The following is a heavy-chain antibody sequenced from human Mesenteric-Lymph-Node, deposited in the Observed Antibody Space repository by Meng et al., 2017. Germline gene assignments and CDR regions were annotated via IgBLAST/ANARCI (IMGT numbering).Heavy chain of an antibody. CDR1: SGSISSGGYY. Sequence: QVERPEAEPRLAKASLTLSLTCSVSSGSISSGGYYWNWIGQHPGKGLEWIGYIHDSASTYYNPSLKSRVTISADTSKNQFTLKLSSVTAADTDVYNCASRSSGAYYFDYWGQGTLVTVSS. CDR2: IHDSAST. J-gene: IGHJ4*02. D-gene: IGHD6-19*01. CDR3: ASRSSGAYYFDY. V-gene: IGHV4-31*03.